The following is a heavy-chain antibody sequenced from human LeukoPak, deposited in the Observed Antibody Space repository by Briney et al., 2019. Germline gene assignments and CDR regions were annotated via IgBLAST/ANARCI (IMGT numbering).Heavy chain of an antibody. CDR2: INTSGGST. Sequence: GSVKVSCKASGYTFTRDYMHWVRQAPGQGLEWMGIINTSGGSTNYAQKLQGRVTITMDTSTSTVYMELSSLRSEDTAVYYCARDRRGNYDFWSLTMDVWGKGTTVTVSS. D-gene: IGHD3-3*01. CDR1: GYTFTRDY. J-gene: IGHJ6*04. CDR3: ARDRRGNYDFWSLTMDV. V-gene: IGHV1-46*04.